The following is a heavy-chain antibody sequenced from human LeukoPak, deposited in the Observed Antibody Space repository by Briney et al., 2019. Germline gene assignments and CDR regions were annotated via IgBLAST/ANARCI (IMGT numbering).Heavy chain of an antibody. V-gene: IGHV4-34*01. Sequence: SETLSLTCAVYGGSFSGYYWSWIRQPPGKGLEWIGEINHSGSTNYNPSLKSRVTISVDTSKNQFSLKLSSVTAADTAVYYCASRYCSSTSCYPDAFDIWGQGTMVTVSS. J-gene: IGHJ3*02. CDR3: ASRYCSSTSCYPDAFDI. D-gene: IGHD2-2*01. CDR1: GGSFSGYY. CDR2: INHSGST.